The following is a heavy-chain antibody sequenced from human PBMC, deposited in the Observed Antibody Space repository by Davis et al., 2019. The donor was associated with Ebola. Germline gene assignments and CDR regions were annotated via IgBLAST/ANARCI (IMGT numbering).Heavy chain of an antibody. CDR2: INPYNGNT. Sequence: ASVHVSCQASGYSFSIYGLSWVRQAPGQGLEWMGWINPYNGNTDYAQNFQGRLTVTTDTSTSTAYMELRSLRSDDTAVYYCARFSGSYYRRWFDPWGQGTLVTVSS. CDR3: ARFSGSYYRRWFDP. J-gene: IGHJ5*02. D-gene: IGHD1-26*01. CDR1: GYSFSIYG. V-gene: IGHV1-18*01.